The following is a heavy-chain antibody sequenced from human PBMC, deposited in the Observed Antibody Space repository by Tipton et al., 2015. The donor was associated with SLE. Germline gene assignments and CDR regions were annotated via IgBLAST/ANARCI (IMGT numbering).Heavy chain of an antibody. CDR3: ALRWPDTWSTVY. CDR2: ISAYNGNT. CDR1: GYTFTSYG. D-gene: IGHD5-12*01. V-gene: IGHV1-18*01. Sequence: QSGAEVKKPGASVKVSCKASGYTFTSYGISWVRQAPGQGLEWMGWISAYNGNTNYAQKLQERVTMTTDTSTSPAYMELRSLRSDDTAVNYCALRWPDTWSTVYWGQGTLVTVSS. J-gene: IGHJ4*02.